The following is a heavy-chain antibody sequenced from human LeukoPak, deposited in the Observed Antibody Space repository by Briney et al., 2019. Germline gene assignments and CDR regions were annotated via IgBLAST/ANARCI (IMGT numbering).Heavy chain of an antibody. CDR1: GGSINSNSYY. D-gene: IGHD6-6*01. Sequence: PSETLSLTCTVSGGSINSNSYYWGWIRQPPGKGPEWIGRIYTSGSTNYNPSLKSRVTISVDTSKNQFSLKLSSVTAADTAVYYCAREGQLVAVNWFDPWGQGTLVTVSS. CDR3: AREGQLVAVNWFDP. J-gene: IGHJ5*02. V-gene: IGHV4-39*07. CDR2: IYTSGST.